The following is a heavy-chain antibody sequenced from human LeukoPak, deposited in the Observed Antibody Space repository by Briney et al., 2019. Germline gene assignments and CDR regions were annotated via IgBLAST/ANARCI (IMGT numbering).Heavy chain of an antibody. CDR2: INAGNGNT. CDR3: ARGGPGGDTYYYYYMDV. D-gene: IGHD3-16*01. J-gene: IGHJ6*03. Sequence: GASVKVSCKASGYTFTSYAMHWVRQAPGQRLEWMGWINAGNGNTKYSQEFQGRVTITRDTSASTAYMELSSLRSEDMAVYYCARGGPGGDTYYYYYMDVWGKGTTVTVSS. CDR1: GYTFTSYA. V-gene: IGHV1-3*03.